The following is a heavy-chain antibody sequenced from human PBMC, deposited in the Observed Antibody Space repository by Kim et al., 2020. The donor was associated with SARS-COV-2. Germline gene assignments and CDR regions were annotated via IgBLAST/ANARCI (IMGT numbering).Heavy chain of an antibody. CDR1: GGSISSYY. CDR3: ARHSLIYGDYRTYDY. V-gene: IGHV4-59*13. J-gene: IGHJ4*02. Sequence: SETLSLTCTVSGGSISSYYWSWIRQPPGKGLEWIGYIYYSGSTNYNPSLKSRVTISVDTSKNQFSLKLSSVTAADTAVYYCARHSLIYGDYRTYDYWGQGTLVTVSS. CDR2: IYYSGST. D-gene: IGHD4-17*01.